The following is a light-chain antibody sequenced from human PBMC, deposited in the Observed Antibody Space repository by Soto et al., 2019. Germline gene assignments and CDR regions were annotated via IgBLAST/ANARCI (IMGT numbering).Light chain of an antibody. J-gene: IGKJ1*01. CDR3: QQYNNWPRT. CDR1: QSVSSN. Sequence: EIVMTHSPATLSVSPVERATLSRRASQSVSSNLSWYQQKPGQAPRLLIYGASTRATGIPARFSGSGSGTEFTLTISSLQSEDFAVYYCQQYNNWPRTFGQGTKVDIK. CDR2: GAS. V-gene: IGKV3D-15*01.